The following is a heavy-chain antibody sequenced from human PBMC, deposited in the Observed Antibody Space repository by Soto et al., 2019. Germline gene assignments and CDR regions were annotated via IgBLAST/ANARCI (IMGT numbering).Heavy chain of an antibody. D-gene: IGHD6-13*01. V-gene: IGHV3-48*02. Sequence: GGSLRLSCAASGFTFSSYSMNWVRQAPGKGLEWVSYISSSSSTIYYADSVKGRFTISRDNAKNSLYLQMNSLKDEDTAVYYCAREIDIAAAGTPYYYYGMDVWGQGTTVTVSS. CDR1: GFTFSSYS. CDR3: AREIDIAAAGTPYYYYGMDV. J-gene: IGHJ6*02. CDR2: ISSSSSTI.